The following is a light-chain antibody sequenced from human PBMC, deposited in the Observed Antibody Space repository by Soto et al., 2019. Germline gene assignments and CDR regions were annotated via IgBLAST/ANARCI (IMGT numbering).Light chain of an antibody. V-gene: IGLV2-14*03. CDR3: CSYSGSSTIVV. J-gene: IGLJ2*01. Sequence: QSALTQPASVSGSPGQSITISCTGTSSDVGGYNFVSWYQQHPGKAPRLMIFDVDNRPSGVSTRFSGYKSGNTASLTISGLQAEDEADYYCCSYSGSSTIVVFGGGTKLTVL. CDR2: DVD. CDR1: SSDVGGYNF.